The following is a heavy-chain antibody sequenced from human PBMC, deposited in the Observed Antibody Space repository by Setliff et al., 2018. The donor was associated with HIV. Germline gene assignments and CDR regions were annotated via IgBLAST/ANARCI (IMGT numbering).Heavy chain of an antibody. J-gene: IGHJ5*02. Sequence: RASVKVSCKASGYTFTSYGISWVRQAPGQGLEWMGWISAYNGNTNYAQKFQGRVTMTTDTSTSTAYMELRSLRSDDTAVYYCARVVQGFASERFTLKNWFDPWGQGTLVTVSS. CDR1: GYTFTSYG. CDR3: ARVVQGFASERFTLKNWFDP. CDR2: ISAYNGNT. V-gene: IGHV1-18*01. D-gene: IGHD3-16*01.